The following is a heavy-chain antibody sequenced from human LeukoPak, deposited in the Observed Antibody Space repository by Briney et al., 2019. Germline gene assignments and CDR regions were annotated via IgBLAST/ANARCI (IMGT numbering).Heavy chain of an antibody. CDR3: AELGITMIGGV. Sequence: GGSLRLSCAASGFSFDDYAMHWVRQAPGKGLEWVSGISWNNGPIGYADSVKGRFTISRDNVKHSLYLQMNSLRAEDTAVYYCAELGITMIGGVWGKGTTVTISS. V-gene: IGHV3-9*01. CDR1: GFSFDDYA. J-gene: IGHJ6*04. D-gene: IGHD3-10*02. CDR2: ISWNNGPI.